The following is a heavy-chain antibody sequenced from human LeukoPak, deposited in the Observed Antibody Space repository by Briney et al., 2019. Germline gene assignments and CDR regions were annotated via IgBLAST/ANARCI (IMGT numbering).Heavy chain of an antibody. D-gene: IGHD2-15*01. CDR3: ARLYCSGGRCYSDWYFDL. V-gene: IGHV5-10-1*01. J-gene: IGHJ2*01. CDR1: GYSFTSYW. CDR2: IDPSDSET. Sequence: GESLKISCKGFGYSFTSYWISLVRQMPGKGLEGMGRIDPSDSETNYSPSFQGHVTISADKSISTAYLQWSSLKASDTAMYSCARLYCSGGRCYSDWYFDLWGRGTLVTVSS.